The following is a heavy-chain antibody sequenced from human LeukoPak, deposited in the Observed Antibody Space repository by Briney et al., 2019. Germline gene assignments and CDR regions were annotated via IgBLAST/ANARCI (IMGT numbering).Heavy chain of an antibody. J-gene: IGHJ4*02. CDR3: ARLPAYCSSTSCYYDY. D-gene: IGHD2-2*01. V-gene: IGHV3-48*04. CDR1: GFTFSSYA. Sequence: HSGGSLRLSCAASGFTFSSYAMSWVRQAPGKGLEWVSYISSASGSIYYADSVKGRFTISRDNAKNSLFLQMNSLRAEDTAVYYCARLPAYCSSTSCYYDYWGQGTLVTVSS. CDR2: ISSASGSI.